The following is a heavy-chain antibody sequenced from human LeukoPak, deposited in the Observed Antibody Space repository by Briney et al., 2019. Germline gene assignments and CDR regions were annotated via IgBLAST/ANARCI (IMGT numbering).Heavy chain of an antibody. J-gene: IGHJ4*02. Sequence: GGSLRLSCAASGFTFSSYIMNWVRQAPGKGLEWVSSISSSSSYIYYADSVKGRFTISRDNAKNSLYLQMNSLRAEDTAVYYCARDGYFEWSSGILTGYSYYFDYWGQGTLVTVSS. CDR2: ISSSSSYI. V-gene: IGHV3-21*01. D-gene: IGHD3-9*01. CDR3: ARDGYFEWSSGILTGYSYYFDY. CDR1: GFTFSSYI.